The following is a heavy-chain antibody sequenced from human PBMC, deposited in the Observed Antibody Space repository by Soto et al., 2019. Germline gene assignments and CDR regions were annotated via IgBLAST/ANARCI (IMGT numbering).Heavy chain of an antibody. CDR2: IRTHNGNA. CDR1: GFTFRIYA. D-gene: IGHD2-2*01. V-gene: IGHV1-18*04. CDR3: AMLSVLSSTFSDY. J-gene: IGHJ4*02. Sequence: QVQLMQSGGEVKKPGASVKVSCKASGFTFRIYAIAWVRQAPGQGLEWMGWIRTHNGNANYAQNFQDRITRTADTSANTAFLDLRNLSTDDSSCYYCAMLSVLSSTFSDYWGQGTLVSVSS.